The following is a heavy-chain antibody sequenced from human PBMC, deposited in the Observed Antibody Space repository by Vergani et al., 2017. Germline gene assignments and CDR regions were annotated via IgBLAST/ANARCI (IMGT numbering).Heavy chain of an antibody. D-gene: IGHD1-26*01. CDR2: IYYSGST. CDR3: ASGGGSYFGY. Sequence: QVQLQESGPGLVKPSETLSLTCTVSGGSISSYYWSWIRQPPGKGLEWIGYIYYSGSTNYNPSLKSRVTISVDTSKNQFSLKLSSVTAADTAVYYCASGGGSYFGYWGQGTLVTVSS. J-gene: IGHJ4*02. CDR1: GGSISSYY. V-gene: IGHV4-59*01.